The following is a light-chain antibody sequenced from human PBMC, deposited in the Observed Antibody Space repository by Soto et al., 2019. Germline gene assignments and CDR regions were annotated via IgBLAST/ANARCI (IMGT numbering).Light chain of an antibody. CDR1: QGIANY. J-gene: IGKJ1*01. CDR3: QKHNSALWT. V-gene: IGKV1-27*01. CDR2: SAS. Sequence: DIQMTQSPSSLSASVGDRVTITCRASQGIANYVAWYQQKPGKGPKLLIYSASTLQSGVPSRFSGSGSGTDFTLTISSLQPEDVASYFCQKHNSALWTFGQGTKVDI.